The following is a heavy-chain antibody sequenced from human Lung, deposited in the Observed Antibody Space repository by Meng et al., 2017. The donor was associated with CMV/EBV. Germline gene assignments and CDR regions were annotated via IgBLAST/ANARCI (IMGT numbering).Heavy chain of an antibody. D-gene: IGHD2-2*01. CDR2: IHCGDSRT. Sequence: XVSCKTSGYTFASHWIGWVRQLPGEDLEWMGMIHCGDSRTIYSPLFQGQVTISVDKSLNTAYLQWNSLQASDTAMYYCARHYDASWFGYLGQGTLVTVSS. V-gene: IGHV5-51*01. CDR1: GYTFASHW. CDR3: ARHYDASWFGY. J-gene: IGHJ4*02.